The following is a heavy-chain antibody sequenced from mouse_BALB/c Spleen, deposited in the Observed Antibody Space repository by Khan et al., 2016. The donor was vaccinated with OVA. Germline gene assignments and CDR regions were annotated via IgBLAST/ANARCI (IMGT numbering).Heavy chain of an antibody. D-gene: IGHD2-3*01. Sequence: VQLQQSGAELVKPGASVKLSCTASGFNIKDTYMHWVKQRPEQGLEWIGRIDPANGNTQYDPKFQGKAPITADTSSNTAYLQLSSLPSEDTAVYYCALRGDIYDTYYGYAMDYWGQGTSVTVSS. J-gene: IGHJ4*01. V-gene: IGHV14-3*02. CDR2: IDPANGNT. CDR3: ALRGDIYDTYYGYAMDY. CDR1: GFNIKDTY.